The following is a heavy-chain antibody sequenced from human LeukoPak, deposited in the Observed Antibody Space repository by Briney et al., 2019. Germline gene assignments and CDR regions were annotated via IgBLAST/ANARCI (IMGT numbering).Heavy chain of an antibody. V-gene: IGHV1-8*01. Sequence: ASVKVSCKASGYTFTSYGINWVRQATGQGLEWMGWMNANSGDTGYAQKFEGRVTMTRDTSMSTAYMELSSLRSDDTAVYYCARMYYYGSGRSVNWFDPWGQGTPVTVSS. D-gene: IGHD3-10*01. CDR3: ARMYYYGSGRSVNWFDP. J-gene: IGHJ5*02. CDR1: GYTFTSYG. CDR2: MNANSGDT.